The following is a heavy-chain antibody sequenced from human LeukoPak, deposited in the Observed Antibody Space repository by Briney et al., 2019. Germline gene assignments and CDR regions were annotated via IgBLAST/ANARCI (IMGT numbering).Heavy chain of an antibody. CDR3: AKGLLWFGEYSYGMDV. J-gene: IGHJ6*02. Sequence: GRSLRLSCAASGFTFSSYGMHWVRQAPGKRLEWVAVISYDGSNKYYADSVKGRFTISRDNSKNTLYLQMNSLRAEDTAVYYCAKGLLWFGEYSYGMDVWGQGTTVTVSS. D-gene: IGHD3-10*01. CDR2: ISYDGSNK. V-gene: IGHV3-30*18. CDR1: GFTFSSYG.